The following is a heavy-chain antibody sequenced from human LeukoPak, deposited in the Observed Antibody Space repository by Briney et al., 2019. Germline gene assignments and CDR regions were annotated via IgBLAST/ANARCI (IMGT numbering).Heavy chain of an antibody. CDR1: GGSISSYY. Sequence: SETLSLTCTVSGGSISSYYWSWIRQPPGKGLEWIGYIYYSGSTNYNPSLKSRVTISVDTSKNQFSLKLSSVTAADTAVYYCARVPSRIAAAGNWFDPWGQGTLVTVSS. CDR3: ARVPSRIAAAGNWFDP. V-gene: IGHV4-59*01. CDR2: IYYSGST. D-gene: IGHD6-13*01. J-gene: IGHJ5*02.